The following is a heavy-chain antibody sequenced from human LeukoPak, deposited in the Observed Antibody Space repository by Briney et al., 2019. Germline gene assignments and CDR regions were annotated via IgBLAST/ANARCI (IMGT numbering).Heavy chain of an antibody. J-gene: IGHJ4*02. CDR2: IIPILGIA. CDR3: ARGSSASSGWYFPHFDY. Sequence: ASVKVSCKASGGTFGSYTISWVRQAPGQGLEWMGRIIPILGIANYAQKFQGRVTITTDESTSTAYMELSSLRSEDTAVYYCARGSSASSGWYFPHFDYWGQGTLVTVSS. CDR1: GGTFGSYT. V-gene: IGHV1-69*16. D-gene: IGHD6-19*01.